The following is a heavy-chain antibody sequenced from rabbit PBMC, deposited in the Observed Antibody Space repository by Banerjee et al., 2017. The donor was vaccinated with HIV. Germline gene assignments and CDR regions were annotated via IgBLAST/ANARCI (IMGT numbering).Heavy chain of an antibody. CDR3: ARDLAGVIGWNFNL. V-gene: IGHV1S45*01. D-gene: IGHD4-1*01. CDR2: IYRSGST. J-gene: IGHJ4*01. CDR1: GFSFSSGYD. Sequence: QEQLVESGGGLVKPEGSLTLTCTASGFSFSSGYDMSWVRQAPGKGLEWIGYIYRSGSTYYASWAKGRFTISKTSSTTVTLQMTSLTAADTATYFCARDLAGVIGWNFNLWGQGTLVTVS.